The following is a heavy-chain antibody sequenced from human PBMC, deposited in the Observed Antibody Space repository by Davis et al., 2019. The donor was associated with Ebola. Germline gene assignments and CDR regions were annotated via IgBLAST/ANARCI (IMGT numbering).Heavy chain of an antibody. CDR3: ARLDYDSSGSFDY. D-gene: IGHD3-22*01. J-gene: IGHJ4*02. CDR2: IYYSGST. CDR1: GGSISSYY. V-gene: IGHV4-59*05. Sequence: SETLSLTCTVSGGSISSYYWSWIRQPPGKGLEWIGSIYYSGSTYYNPSLKSRVTISVDTSKNQFSLKLSSVTAADTAVYYCARLDYDSSGSFDYWGQGTLVTVSS.